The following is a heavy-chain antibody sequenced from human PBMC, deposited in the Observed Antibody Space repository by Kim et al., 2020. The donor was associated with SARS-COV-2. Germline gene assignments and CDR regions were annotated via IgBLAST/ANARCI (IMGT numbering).Heavy chain of an antibody. D-gene: IGHD2-8*01. V-gene: IGHV3-48*02. CDR1: GFTFNSYS. J-gene: IGHJ4*02. CDR3: ARDRGDPLIHESGY. CDR2: ISSGSGPI. Sequence: GGSLRLSCVGSGFTFNSYSMTWVRQAPGKGLEWLSYISSGSGPIVYADSVKGRFTISRDNAKNSLYLQMNSLRDEGTGVYYCARDRGDPLIHESGYWGQGTLVTVSS.